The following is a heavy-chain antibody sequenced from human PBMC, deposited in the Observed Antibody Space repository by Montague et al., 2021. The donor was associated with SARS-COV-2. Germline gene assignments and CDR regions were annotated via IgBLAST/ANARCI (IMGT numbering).Heavy chain of an antibody. CDR1: GFTFSSYA. CDR2: ISDSGVYT. V-gene: IGHV3-23*01. D-gene: IGHD6-13*01. Sequence: SLRLSCAASGFTFSSYAMSWVRQAPGKGLEWVSGISDSGVYTYYADSVKGRFTTSRDNSKNTLYLQMNSLRAEDTAVYYRASHPGYSSSWWGQGTLVIVSS. CDR3: ASHPGYSSSW. J-gene: IGHJ4*02.